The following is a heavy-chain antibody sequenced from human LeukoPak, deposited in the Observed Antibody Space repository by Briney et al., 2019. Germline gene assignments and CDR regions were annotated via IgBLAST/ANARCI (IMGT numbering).Heavy chain of an antibody. J-gene: IGHJ6*02. D-gene: IGHD6-6*01. CDR1: GGTFSSYA. CDR2: IIPIFGTA. V-gene: IGHV1-69*13. CDR3: ARAVAARPYYYGMDV. Sequence: SVKVSCKASGGTFSSYAISWVRQAPGQGLEWMGGIIPIFGTANYAQKFPGRVTITADESTSTAYMELSSLRSEDTAVYYCARAVAARPYYYGMDVWGQGTTVTVSS.